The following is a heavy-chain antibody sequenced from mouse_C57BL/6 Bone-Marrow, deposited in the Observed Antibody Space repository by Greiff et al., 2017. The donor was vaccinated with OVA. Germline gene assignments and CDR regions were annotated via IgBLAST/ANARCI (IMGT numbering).Heavy chain of an antibody. J-gene: IGHJ4*01. Sequence: QVQLKQSGPGLVQPSQSLSITCTVSGFSLTSYGVHWVRQSPGKGLEWLGVIWSGGSTDYNAAFISRLSISKDNSKSQVFFKMNSLQADDTAIYYCASPLGAMDYWGQGTSVTVSS. CDR2: IWSGGST. CDR3: ASPLGAMDY. D-gene: IGHD3-3*01. CDR1: GFSLTSYG. V-gene: IGHV2-2*01.